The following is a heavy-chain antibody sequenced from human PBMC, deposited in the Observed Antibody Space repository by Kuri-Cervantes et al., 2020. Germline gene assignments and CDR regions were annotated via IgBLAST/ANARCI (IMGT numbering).Heavy chain of an antibody. CDR2: INPSGGST. CDR1: GYTFTSYY. Sequence: ASVKVSCKASGYTFTSYYMHWVRQAPGQGLEWMGIINPSGGSTSYAQKFQGRVTMTEDTSTDTAYMELSSLRSEDTAVYYCATDFSGSYYAYWGQGTLVTSYS. D-gene: IGHD1-26*01. CDR3: ATDFSGSYYAY. V-gene: IGHV1-46*01. J-gene: IGHJ4*02.